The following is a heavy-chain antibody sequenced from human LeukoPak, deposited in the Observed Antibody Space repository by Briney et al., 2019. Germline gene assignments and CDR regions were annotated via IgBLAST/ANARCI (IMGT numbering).Heavy chain of an antibody. V-gene: IGHV3-21*01. CDR3: ARDVGASAPDAFDI. D-gene: IGHD1-26*01. J-gene: IGHJ3*02. Sequence: GGSLRLSCAASGFTFSTYNMNWVRQAPGKGLEWVSSISSSSNYIYYADSVKGRFTISRDNARNSLYLQMNSLRAEDTDVYYCARDVGASAPDAFDIWGQGTMVTVSS. CDR2: ISSSSNYI. CDR1: GFTFSTYN.